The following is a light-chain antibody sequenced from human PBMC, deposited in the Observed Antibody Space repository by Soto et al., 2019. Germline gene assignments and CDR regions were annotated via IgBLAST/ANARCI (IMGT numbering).Light chain of an antibody. CDR2: DVS. V-gene: IGLV2-14*03. J-gene: IGLJ1*01. CDR1: SSDVGGYNY. Sequence: QSALTQPASVSGSPGQSITISCTGTSSDVGGYNYVSWYQQHPGKAPKLMIYDVSNRPSGVSNRCSGSKSGNTASLTISGLQAEDESDYYCSSYTGSSTYVFGTGTKLTV. CDR3: SSYTGSSTYV.